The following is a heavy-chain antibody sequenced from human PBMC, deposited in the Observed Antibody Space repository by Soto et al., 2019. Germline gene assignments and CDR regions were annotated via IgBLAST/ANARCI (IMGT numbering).Heavy chain of an antibody. CDR2: IVPSLGTT. CDR1: GGTFSSSG. CDR3: ARWPQPRYTADPYAVDV. V-gene: IGHV1-69*11. Sequence: SVKVSCKASGGTFSSSGFSWVRQAPGQGLEWMGMIVPSLGTTNYAQKFQARVTITADEVTSTAYMELRSLRSEDTAVYYCARWPQPRYTADPYAVDVWGQGTRVTVSS. J-gene: IGHJ6*02. D-gene: IGHD3-16*02.